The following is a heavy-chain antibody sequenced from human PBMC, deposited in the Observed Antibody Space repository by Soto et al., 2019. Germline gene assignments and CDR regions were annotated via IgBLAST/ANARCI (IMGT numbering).Heavy chain of an antibody. D-gene: IGHD2-2*01. V-gene: IGHV4-38-2*02. J-gene: IGHJ5*02. CDR3: ARVKAEIVVVPLLFYRINWFDP. CDR1: GDTISNTYY. CDR2: IYESGST. Sequence: KSSETLSLTCSVSGDTISNTYYWGWLRQPPGKGLEWIGTIYESGSTYYNPSLHRRVIMSVDTSKNQFSLKLTSVTAADTAVYFCARVKAEIVVVPLLFYRINWFDPWGPGIQVTVSS.